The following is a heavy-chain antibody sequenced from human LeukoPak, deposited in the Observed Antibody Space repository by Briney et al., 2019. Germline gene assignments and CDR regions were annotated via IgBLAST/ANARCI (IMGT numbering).Heavy chain of an antibody. V-gene: IGHV3-21*01. CDR3: ARDWVASASSGWYDDY. CDR1: GFTFSSYS. D-gene: IGHD6-19*01. CDR2: ISSSSSYI. Sequence: NPGGSLRLSCAASGFTFSSYSMNWVRQAPGKGLEWASSISSSSSYIYYADSVKGRFTISRDNAKNSLYLQMNSLRAEDTAVYYCARDWVASASSGWYDDYWGQGTLVTVSS. J-gene: IGHJ4*02.